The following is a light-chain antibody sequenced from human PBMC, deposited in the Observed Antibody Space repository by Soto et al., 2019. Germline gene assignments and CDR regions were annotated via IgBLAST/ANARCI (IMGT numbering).Light chain of an antibody. J-gene: IGKJ1*01. CDR1: QSISSW. CDR3: QQYNSYPWT. Sequence: DIQMTQSPSTLSASVGDRVTITCRAGQSISSWLAWYQQKPGKAPKLLIYDASSLESGVPSRFSGSGSGTEFTLTISSLQPDVFATYYCQQYNSYPWTFGQGTKVEIK. CDR2: DAS. V-gene: IGKV1-5*01.